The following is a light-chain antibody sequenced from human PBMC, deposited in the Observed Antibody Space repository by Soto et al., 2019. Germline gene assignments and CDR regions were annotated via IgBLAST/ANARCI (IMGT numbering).Light chain of an antibody. Sequence: QSALTQPASVSGSPGQSITISCTGTSSDIGGYKYVSWYQQHPGKAPKVMIYDVSSRPSGVSNRFSGSKSGNTASLTISGLQAEDEADYYCSSYTSSGVVFGGGTKVTVL. CDR3: SSYTSSGVV. CDR1: SSDIGGYKY. J-gene: IGLJ2*01. V-gene: IGLV2-14*01. CDR2: DVS.